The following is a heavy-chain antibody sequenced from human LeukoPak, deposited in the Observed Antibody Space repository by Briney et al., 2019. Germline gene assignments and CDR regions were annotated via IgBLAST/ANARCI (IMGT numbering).Heavy chain of an antibody. Sequence: ASVKVSCKASGYTFTSYDINWVRQATGQGLEWMGWMNPNSGNTGYAQKFQGRVTMTRNTSTSTAYMELRSLRSDDTAVYYCARDKTAAIGYYYYYMDVWGKGTTVTVSS. CDR3: ARDKTAAIGYYYYYMDV. V-gene: IGHV1-8*01. J-gene: IGHJ6*03. CDR1: GYTFTSYD. D-gene: IGHD2-2*02. CDR2: MNPNSGNT.